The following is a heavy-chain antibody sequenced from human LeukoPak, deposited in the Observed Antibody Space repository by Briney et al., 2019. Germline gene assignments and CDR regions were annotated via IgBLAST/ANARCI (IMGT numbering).Heavy chain of an antibody. V-gene: IGHV1-18*01. CDR1: GYTFTSYG. D-gene: IGHD3-3*01. CDR3: ARGQTYYDFWSGQEGAWFDP. Sequence: ASVKVSCKASGYTFTSYGISWVRQAPGQGLEWMGWISVYNGNTEYTQNLQGRVTMTTDTSTSTAYMELRSLRSDDTAVYYCARGQTYYDFWSGQEGAWFDPWGQGTLVTVSS. CDR2: ISVYNGNT. J-gene: IGHJ5*02.